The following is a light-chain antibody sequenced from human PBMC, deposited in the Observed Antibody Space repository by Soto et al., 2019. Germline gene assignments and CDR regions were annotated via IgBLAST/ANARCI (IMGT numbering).Light chain of an antibody. CDR2: EVT. J-gene: IGLJ1*01. CDR3: CSFADFTYV. V-gene: IGLV2-23*02. Sequence: SGLTGPASVSVSPGESITISCTGTSSDIGSYDLVSWYQQHPGTAPKLIIYEVTKRPSGVSTRFSGSKSGNTASLTISGLQAVDEADYYCCSFADFTYVFGTGTKVTVL. CDR1: SSDIGSYDL.